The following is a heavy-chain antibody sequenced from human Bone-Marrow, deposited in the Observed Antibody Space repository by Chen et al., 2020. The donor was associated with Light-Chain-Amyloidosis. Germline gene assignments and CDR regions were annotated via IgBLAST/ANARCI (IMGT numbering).Heavy chain of an antibody. CDR3: ARESGYCSSTSCYNGVREDAFDI. CDR1: GGTFSSYA. CDR2: IIPIFGTA. V-gene: IGHV1-69*06. Sequence: QVQLVQSGAEVKKPGSSVKVSCKASGGTFSSYAISWVRQAPGQGLEWMGGIIPIFGTANYAQKFQGRVTITADKSTGTAYMELSSLRSEDTAVYYCARESGYCSSTSCYNGVREDAFDIWGQGTMVTVSS. J-gene: IGHJ3*02. D-gene: IGHD2-2*02.